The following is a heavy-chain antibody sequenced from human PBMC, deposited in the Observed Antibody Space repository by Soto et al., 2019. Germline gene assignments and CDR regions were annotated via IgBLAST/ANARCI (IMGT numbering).Heavy chain of an antibody. CDR2: ISAYNGNT. Sequence: VASVKVSCKASGYTFTSYGISWVRQAPGQGLEWMGWISAYNGNTNYAQKLQGRVTMTTDTSTSTAYMELRSLRSDDTAVYYCARDWGVYSRQRGDAFDIWGQGTMVTVS. V-gene: IGHV1-18*01. CDR1: GYTFTSYG. J-gene: IGHJ3*02. D-gene: IGHD6-13*01. CDR3: ARDWGVYSRQRGDAFDI.